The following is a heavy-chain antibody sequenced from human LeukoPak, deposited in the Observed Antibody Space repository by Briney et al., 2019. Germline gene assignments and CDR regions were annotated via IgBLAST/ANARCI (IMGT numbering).Heavy chain of an antibody. CDR2: ISAGSGNT. V-gene: IGHV3-23*01. CDR3: ARDRYDSDVYHWFAEP. CDR1: GFIVGSYA. Sequence: PGGSLRLSCAASGFIVGSYAMSWARQAPGKGLEWVSSISAGSGNTYYTDSLSGRFTISIDNSRNTLFMQMNSLRGDDTAVYYCARDRYDSDVYHWFAEPWGQGTLVTVSP. D-gene: IGHD3-22*01. J-gene: IGHJ5*02.